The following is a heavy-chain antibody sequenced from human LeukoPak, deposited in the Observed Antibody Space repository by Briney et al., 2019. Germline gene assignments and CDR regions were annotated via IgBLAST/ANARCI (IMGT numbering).Heavy chain of an antibody. CDR2: IYYSGST. V-gene: IGHV4-61*01. CDR3: ARAYRRSDYGVVFDY. J-gene: IGHJ4*02. D-gene: IGHD4-17*01. CDR1: GDSISSSSYY. Sequence: SETLSLTCTVSGDSISSSSYYWSWIRQPPGKGLEWIGYIYYSGSTNYNPSLKSRVTISVDTSKNQFSLKLSSVTAADTAVYYCARAYRRSDYGVVFDYWGQGTLVTVSS.